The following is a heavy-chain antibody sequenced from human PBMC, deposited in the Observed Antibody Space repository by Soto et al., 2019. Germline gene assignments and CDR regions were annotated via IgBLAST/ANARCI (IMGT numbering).Heavy chain of an antibody. CDR3: AGYCISTSCYATDFDY. CDR2: IYYSGST. V-gene: IGHV4-31*03. J-gene: IGHJ4*02. D-gene: IGHD2-2*01. Sequence: SETLSLTCTVSGGSISSGGYYWSWIRQHPGKGLEWIGYIYYSGSTYYNPSLKSRVTISVDTSKNQFSLKLSSVTAADTAVYYCAGYCISTSCYATDFDYWGQGTLVTVSS. CDR1: GGSISSGGYY.